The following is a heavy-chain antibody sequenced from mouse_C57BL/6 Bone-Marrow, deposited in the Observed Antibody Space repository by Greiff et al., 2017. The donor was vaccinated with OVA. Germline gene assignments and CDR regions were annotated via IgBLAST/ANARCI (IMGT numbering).Heavy chain of an antibody. V-gene: IGHV5-16*01. CDR1: GFTFSDYY. CDR2: INHDGSST. Sequence: EVMLVESEGGLVQPGSSMKLSCTASGFTFSDYYMAWVRQVPEKGLEWVANINHDGSSTYYLDSLKSRFIISRDNAKNILYLQMSSLKSEDTATYYCARDGGYFDVWGTGTTVTVSS. J-gene: IGHJ1*03. CDR3: ARDGGYFDV.